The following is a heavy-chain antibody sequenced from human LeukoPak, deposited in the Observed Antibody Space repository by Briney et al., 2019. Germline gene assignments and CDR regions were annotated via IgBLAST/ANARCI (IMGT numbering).Heavy chain of an antibody. V-gene: IGHV1-18*01. CDR3: ARASTSQWPNPFDP. CDR2: ISAYNGNT. J-gene: IGHJ5*02. Sequence: ASVKVSCKASGYTFTSYGISWVRQAPGQGLEWMGWISAYNGNTNYAQKLQGRVTMTTDTSTSTAYMELRSLRSDDTAVYYCARASTSQWPNPFDPWGQGTLVTVSS. CDR1: GYTFTSYG. D-gene: IGHD6-19*01.